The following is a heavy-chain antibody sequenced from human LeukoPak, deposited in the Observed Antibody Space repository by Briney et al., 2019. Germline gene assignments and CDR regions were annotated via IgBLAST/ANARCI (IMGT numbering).Heavy chain of an antibody. CDR1: GYTFTSYD. Sequence: ASVKVSCKASGYTFTSYDINWVRQATGQGLEWMGWMNPNSGNTGYAQKFQGRVTITRNTSISTAYMELSSLRSEDTAVYYCARGNPMGLEWFEDAFDIWGQGTMVTVSS. V-gene: IGHV1-8*01. CDR2: MNPNSGNT. J-gene: IGHJ3*02. D-gene: IGHD3-3*01. CDR3: ARGNPMGLEWFEDAFDI.